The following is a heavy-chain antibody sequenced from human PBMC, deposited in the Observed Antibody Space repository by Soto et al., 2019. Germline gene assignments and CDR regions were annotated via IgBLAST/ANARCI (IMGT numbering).Heavy chain of an antibody. Sequence: QVQLVESGGGVVQPGRSLRLSCAASGFTFSSYGMHWVRQAPGKGLEWVAVISYDGSNKYYADSVKGRFTISRDNSKNTLYLQMNSLRAEDPAVYYCAKDRGGGSYPADYWGQGTLVTVSS. V-gene: IGHV3-30*18. CDR2: ISYDGSNK. CDR3: AKDRGGGSYPADY. J-gene: IGHJ4*02. CDR1: GFTFSSYG. D-gene: IGHD1-26*01.